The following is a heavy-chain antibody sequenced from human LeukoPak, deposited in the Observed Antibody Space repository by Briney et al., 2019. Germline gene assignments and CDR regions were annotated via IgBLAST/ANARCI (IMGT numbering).Heavy chain of an antibody. D-gene: IGHD4-17*01. J-gene: IGHJ5*02. CDR1: GYTFTNYD. CDR2: MNTNSGYT. V-gene: IGHV1-8*03. Sequence: ASVKVSCKASGYTFTNYDINWVRQAPGQGLEWMGWMNTNSGYTGYAQKFQGGVTITRNTSISTAYMELSSLRSDDTAVYYCARGQLRLRHRGFDPWGQGTLVTVSS. CDR3: ARGQLRLRHRGFDP.